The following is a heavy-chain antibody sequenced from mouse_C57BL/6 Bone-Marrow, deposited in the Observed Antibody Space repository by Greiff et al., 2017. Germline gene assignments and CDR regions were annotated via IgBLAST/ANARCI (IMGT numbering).Heavy chain of an antibody. CDR2: IDPENGDT. Sequence: EVQLQQSGAELVRPGASVKLSCTASGFNIKDDYMHWVKQRPEQGLEWIGWIDPENGDTEYASKFQGKATITADTSSNTAYLQRSILTSEDTAVYYCTTYAMDYWGQGTSVTVSS. CDR1: GFNIKDDY. J-gene: IGHJ4*01. V-gene: IGHV14-4*01. CDR3: TTYAMDY.